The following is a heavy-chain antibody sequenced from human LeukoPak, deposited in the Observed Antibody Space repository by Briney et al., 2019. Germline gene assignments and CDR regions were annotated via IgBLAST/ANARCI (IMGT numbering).Heavy chain of an antibody. CDR3: ARLTKLHAFDI. Sequence: GGSLRLSCEASGLTFSSYWMSWVRQAPGTGLEWVSVIYSGGSTYYADSVKGRFTISRHNSKNTLYLEMNSLRAEDTAVYYCARLTKLHAFDIWGQGTMVTVSS. V-gene: IGHV3-53*04. D-gene: IGHD1-26*01. CDR2: IYSGGST. J-gene: IGHJ3*02. CDR1: GLTFSSYW.